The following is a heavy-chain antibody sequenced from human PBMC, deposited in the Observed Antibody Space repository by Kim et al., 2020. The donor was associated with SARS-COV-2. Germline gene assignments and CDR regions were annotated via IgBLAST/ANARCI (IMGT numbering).Heavy chain of an antibody. J-gene: IGHJ4*01. V-gene: IGHV3-30*18. CDR2: ISYAVCVL. D-gene: IGHD2-2*01. CDR3: SQDSSLSVVVPHIDY. Sequence: GGSLRLSCAASGFTFSSYGMHWVRQAPGKGLEWVGVISYAVCVLGYDVWVGGRFIISRYNYKNTRDLQMNSLSCEYTACSYCSQDSSLSVVVPHIDYWG. CDR1: GFTFSSYG.